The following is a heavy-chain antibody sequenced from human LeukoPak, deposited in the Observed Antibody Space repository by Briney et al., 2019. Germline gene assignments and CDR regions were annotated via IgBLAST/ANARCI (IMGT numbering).Heavy chain of an antibody. Sequence: PGGSLRLSCAASGFTFSSYAMSWVRQAPGKGLEWVSAISGSGGSTYYADSVKGRLTISRDNSKNTLYLQMNSLRAEDTAVYYCAKIESYSSWYFDYWGQGTLVTVSS. CDR1: GFTFSSYA. J-gene: IGHJ4*02. CDR3: AKIESYSSWYFDY. CDR2: ISGSGGST. V-gene: IGHV3-23*01. D-gene: IGHD6-13*01.